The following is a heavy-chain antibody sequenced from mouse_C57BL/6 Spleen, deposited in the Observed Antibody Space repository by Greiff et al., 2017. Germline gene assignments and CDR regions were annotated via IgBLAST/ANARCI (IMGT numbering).Heavy chain of an antibody. CDR1: GYTFTSYW. Sequence: QVQLQQPGAELVRPGSSVKLSCKASGYTFTSYWMDWVKQRPGQGLEWIGNIYPSDSETHYNQKFKDKATLTVDKSSSTAYMQLSSLTSEDSAVYYCASPYYGRGFAYWGQGTLVTVSA. CDR3: ASPYYGRGFAY. D-gene: IGHD1-1*01. J-gene: IGHJ3*01. V-gene: IGHV1-61*01. CDR2: IYPSDSET.